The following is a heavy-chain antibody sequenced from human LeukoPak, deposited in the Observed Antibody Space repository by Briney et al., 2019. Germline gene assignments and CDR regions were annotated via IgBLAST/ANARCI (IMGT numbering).Heavy chain of an antibody. CDR2: INHSGST. D-gene: IGHD1-26*01. J-gene: IGHJ6*03. V-gene: IGHV4-39*07. Sequence: SETLSLTCSVSGDSISSGGFYWHWIRQPPGKGLEWIGEINHSGSTNYNPSLKSRVTISVDTSKNQFSLKLSSVTAADTAVYYCARTRYSGSFRTYYYYMDVWGKGTTVTVSS. CDR3: ARTRYSGSFRTYYYYMDV. CDR1: GDSISSGGFY.